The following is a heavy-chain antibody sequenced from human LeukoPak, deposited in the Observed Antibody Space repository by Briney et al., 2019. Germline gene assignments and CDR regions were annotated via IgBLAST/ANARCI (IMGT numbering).Heavy chain of an antibody. CDR1: GGSISSNGYY. J-gene: IGHJ3*02. D-gene: IGHD4/OR15-4a*01. V-gene: IGHV4-39*02. CDR3: ASSSLTAFDAFDI. CDR2: MFYSGST. Sequence: SETLSLTCTVSGGSISSNGYYWGWIRQPPGKGLEWIASMFYSGSTYHNPSLKSRATISADTPRNHFSLKLNSVTAADTAVHYCASSSLTAFDAFDIWGQGTMVTVSS.